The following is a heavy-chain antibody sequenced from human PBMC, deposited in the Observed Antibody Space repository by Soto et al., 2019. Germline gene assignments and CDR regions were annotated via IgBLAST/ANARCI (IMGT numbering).Heavy chain of an antibody. V-gene: IGHV4-31*03. CDR2: VYYSGDK. D-gene: IGHD3-16*01. CDR1: GGSLSSGGYY. Sequence: QVLLQESGPRLVKASETLSLTCTVSGGSLSSGGYYWSWIRQLPGQGLEWIGYVYYSGDKYYNPSLKSRLTISRDTSTNQFSLKLTSVTAADTAVYCCAYLRGFTGHPGDWGQGALVTVSS. CDR3: AYLRGFTGHPGD. J-gene: IGHJ4*02.